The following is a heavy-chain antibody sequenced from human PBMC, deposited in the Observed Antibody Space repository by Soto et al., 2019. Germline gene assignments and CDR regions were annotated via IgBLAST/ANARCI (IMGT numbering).Heavy chain of an antibody. J-gene: IGHJ4*02. Sequence: PSETLSLTCAVSGASISTTYWWSWVRQPPGKGLEWIGEIHYSGTTNYNPSLKSRVTISLDKSKNQLSLNLNSVTAADTAMYYCTRALLKSLDYWGQGTLVTVSS. CDR2: IHYSGTT. V-gene: IGHV4-4*02. CDR1: GASISTTYW. CDR3: TRALLKSLDY. D-gene: IGHD3-9*01.